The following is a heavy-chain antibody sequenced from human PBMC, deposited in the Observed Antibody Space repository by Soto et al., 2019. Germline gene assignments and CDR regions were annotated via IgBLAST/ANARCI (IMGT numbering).Heavy chain of an antibody. D-gene: IGHD6-6*01. CDR1: GFTFDDYA. CDR3: AKDIAARPKGGYYYYLDF. V-gene: IGHV3-9*01. CDR2: ISWNSGSI. J-gene: IGHJ6*03. Sequence: GGSLRLSCAASGFTFDDYAMHWVRQAPGKGLEWVSGISWNSGSIGYADSVKGRFTISRDNAKNSLYLQMNSLRAEDTALYYCAKDIAARPKGGYYYYLDFSAKGTTVIGSS.